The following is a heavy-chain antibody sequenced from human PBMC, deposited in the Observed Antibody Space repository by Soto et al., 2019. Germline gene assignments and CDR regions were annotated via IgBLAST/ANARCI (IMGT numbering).Heavy chain of an antibody. CDR3: AGDSGVYDWYGMDV. CDR1: GATFRSYA. Sequence: VQLVQSGAEVKKPGSSVKVSCRASGATFRSYAFTWVRQAPGQGLEWMGGISPIFGSTIYARQFQGRVTITADASASTDYMELNSLSSEATAVYYCAGDSGVYDWYGMDVWGQGTTVTVSS. J-gene: IGHJ6*02. V-gene: IGHV1-69*01. D-gene: IGHD3-10*01. CDR2: ISPIFGST.